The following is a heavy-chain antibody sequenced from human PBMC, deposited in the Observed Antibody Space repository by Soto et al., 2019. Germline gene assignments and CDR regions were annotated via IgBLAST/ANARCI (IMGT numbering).Heavy chain of an antibody. D-gene: IGHD2-15*01. CDR1: GFMLSTYW. CDR3: CKQNNLYCNWCNRHPRCHWYFDL. J-gene: IGHJ2*01. CDR2: IKEDGSEK. V-gene: IGHV3-7*01. Sequence: EVQLVESGGGLVQPGGSLRLSCKASGFMLSTYWMSWVRQAPGKGLEWVANIKEDGSEKYYVDSVKGRFTIPRDNAKNPLELQNKNLRSEDPAFYYLCKQNNLYCNWCNRHPRCHWYFDLWGRGTLVTVSS.